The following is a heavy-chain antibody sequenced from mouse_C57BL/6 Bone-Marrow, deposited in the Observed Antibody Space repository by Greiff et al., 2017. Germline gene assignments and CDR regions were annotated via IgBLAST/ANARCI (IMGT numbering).Heavy chain of an antibody. J-gene: IGHJ4*01. Sequence: EVMLVEPGGDLVKPGGSLKLSCAASGFTFSSYGMSWVRQTPDQRLEWVATISSGGSYTYYPDSVKGRFTISRDNAKNTLYLQMSSLKSEDTAMYYCARRIYYGYGGPFYAMDYWGQGTSVTVSS. V-gene: IGHV5-6*02. CDR1: GFTFSSYG. CDR2: ISSGGSYT. D-gene: IGHD2-2*01. CDR3: ARRIYYGYGGPFYAMDY.